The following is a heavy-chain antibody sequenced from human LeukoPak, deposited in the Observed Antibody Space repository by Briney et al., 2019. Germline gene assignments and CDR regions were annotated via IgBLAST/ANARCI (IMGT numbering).Heavy chain of an antibody. CDR1: GGTFSSYA. J-gene: IGHJ4*02. Sequence: ASVKVSCKASGGTFSSYAISWVRQAPGQGLEWMGRIIPILGIANYAQKFQGRVTITADKSTSTAYMELSSLRSEDTAVYYCAKDGYSYGPVDYWGQGTLVTVSS. V-gene: IGHV1-69*04. D-gene: IGHD5-18*01. CDR2: IIPILGIA. CDR3: AKDGYSYGPVDY.